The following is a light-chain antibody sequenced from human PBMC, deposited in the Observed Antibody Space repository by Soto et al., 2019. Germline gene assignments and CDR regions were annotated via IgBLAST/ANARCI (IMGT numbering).Light chain of an antibody. Sequence: VLTQPPSTSGTPGRRVTISCSGSISNIGSNTVTWYQQLPVTAPKLLIYSNNQRPSGVPDRFSGSKSGTSASLAISGLQSEDEADYYCAAWDDSLNGSYVFGTGTKVTVL. CDR2: SNN. CDR1: ISNIGSNT. CDR3: AAWDDSLNGSYV. V-gene: IGLV1-44*01. J-gene: IGLJ1*01.